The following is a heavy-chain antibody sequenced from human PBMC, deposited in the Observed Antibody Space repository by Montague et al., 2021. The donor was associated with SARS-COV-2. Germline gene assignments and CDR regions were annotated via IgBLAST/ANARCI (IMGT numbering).Heavy chain of an antibody. D-gene: IGHD6-19*01. Sequence: CAISGDSDCGERAARSWDRHSSAREFGWQGGTCYRSKRYYEYAVSLKSRITINPDTSKNQFSLQVKSMTPEDTAVYYCDLAVAGRGGYDYWGQGTLVTVYS. CDR1: GDSDCGERAA. V-gene: IGHV6-1*01. CDR3: DLAVAGRGGYDY. CDR2: TCYRSKRYY. J-gene: IGHJ4*02.